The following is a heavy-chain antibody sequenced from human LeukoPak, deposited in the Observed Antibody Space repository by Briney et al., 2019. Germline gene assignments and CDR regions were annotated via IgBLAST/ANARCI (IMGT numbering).Heavy chain of an antibody. CDR1: SGSIITGTYS. V-gene: IGHV4-30-2*01. CDR3: ARWYGSGTRNPWFDS. Sequence: SETLSLTCTVASGSIITGTYSWSWIRQPPGRGLEWLGYVYHSGGAYYNPSLKTPVTISIDRSKNQFSLNMEFVTAADTAVYYCARWYGSGTRNPWFDSCGQGARVTVSS. J-gene: IGHJ5*01. CDR2: VYHSGGA. D-gene: IGHD3-10*01.